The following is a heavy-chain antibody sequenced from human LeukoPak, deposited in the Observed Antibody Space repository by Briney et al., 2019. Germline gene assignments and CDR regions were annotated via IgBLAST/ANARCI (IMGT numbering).Heavy chain of an antibody. V-gene: IGHV1-8*01. CDR3: ARRDCTTGACRFDD. CDR1: GHTFTNDE. D-gene: IGHD2-8*01. CDR2: MNPSSGNT. J-gene: IGHJ4*02. Sequence: ASVKVSCKASGHTFTNDEIHWVRQAPGQGLEWMGWMNPSSGNTGYAQKFQGRLTMTRNTSISTAYVDLSSLRSDDTAVYYCARRDCTTGACRFDDWGQGTRVSVSP.